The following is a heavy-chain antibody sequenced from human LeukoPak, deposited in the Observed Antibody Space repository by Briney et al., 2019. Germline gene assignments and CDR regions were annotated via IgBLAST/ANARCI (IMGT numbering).Heavy chain of an antibody. Sequence: GASVKVSCKASGGTFSSYAISWVRQAPGQGLEWMGGIIPIFGTANYAQKFQGRVTITADESTSTAYMELSSLRSEDTAVYYCARNIIAAAGMDYYYYYMDVWGKGTTVTISS. CDR3: ARNIIAAAGMDYYYYYMDV. J-gene: IGHJ6*03. CDR1: GGTFSSYA. D-gene: IGHD6-13*01. CDR2: IIPIFGTA. V-gene: IGHV1-69*13.